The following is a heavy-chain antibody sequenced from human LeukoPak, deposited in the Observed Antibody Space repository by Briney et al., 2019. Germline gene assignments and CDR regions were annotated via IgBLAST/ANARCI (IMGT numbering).Heavy chain of an antibody. CDR2: ISGSGGST. Sequence: PGGSLRLSCAAFGFTFSSYAMSWVRQAPGKGLEWVSAISGSGGSTYYGDSVKGRFTISRDNSKNTLYLQMNSLRAEDTALYYCARPSSPYYYYYGMDVWGQGTTVTVSS. CDR3: ARPSSPYYYYYGMDV. CDR1: GFTFSSYA. V-gene: IGHV3-23*01. D-gene: IGHD1-26*01. J-gene: IGHJ6*02.